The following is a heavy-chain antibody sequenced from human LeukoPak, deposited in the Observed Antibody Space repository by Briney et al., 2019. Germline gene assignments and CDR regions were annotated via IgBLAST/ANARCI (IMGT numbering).Heavy chain of an antibody. CDR2: VYYGGTT. J-gene: IGHJ5*02. V-gene: IGHV4-39*01. CDR3: ARRRYGDYEFYFDP. CDR1: GGSISSRTYH. D-gene: IGHD4-17*01. Sequence: SETLSLTCSVSGGSISSRTYHWAWIRQPPGKGLEWIGNVYYGGTTYYNPSLKSRVTISADTPKDQFSLTLSSVTAADTAVYYCARRRYGDYEFYFDPWGQGTLVTVSS.